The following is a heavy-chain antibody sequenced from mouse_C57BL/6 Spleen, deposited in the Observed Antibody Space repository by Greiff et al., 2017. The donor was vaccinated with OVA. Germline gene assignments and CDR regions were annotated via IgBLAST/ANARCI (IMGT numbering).Heavy chain of an antibody. D-gene: IGHD2-3*01. J-gene: IGHJ4*01. V-gene: IGHV3-6*01. CDR1: GYSITRGYY. CDR3: AREGDGYYGGAMDY. Sequence: DVKLVESGPGLVKPSQSLSLTCSVTGYSITRGYYWNWIRQFPGNKLEWMGYISYDGSNNYNPSLKNRISITRDTSKNQFFLKLNSVTTEDTATYYCAREGDGYYGGAMDYWGQGTSVTVSS. CDR2: ISYDGSN.